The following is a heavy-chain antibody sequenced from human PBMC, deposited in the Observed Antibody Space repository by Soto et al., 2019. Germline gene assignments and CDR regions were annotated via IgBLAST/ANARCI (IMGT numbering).Heavy chain of an antibody. Sequence: SEALSVTCTVPGGSISRYYWSWIRQPPGKGLEWIGSIYYSGSTYYNPSLKSRVTISVDTSKNQFSLKLSSVTAADTAVYYCARIYYDSVFDYWGQGTLVTVSS. CDR2: IYYSGST. D-gene: IGHD3-22*01. CDR1: GGSISRYY. J-gene: IGHJ4*02. CDR3: ARIYYDSVFDY. V-gene: IGHV4-39*01.